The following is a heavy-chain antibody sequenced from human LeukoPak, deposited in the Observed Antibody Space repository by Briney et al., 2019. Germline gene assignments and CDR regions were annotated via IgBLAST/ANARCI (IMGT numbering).Heavy chain of an antibody. Sequence: SETLSLTCTVSGGSISSGDYYWSWIRQPPGKGLEWIGYIYYGGSTYYNPSLKSRVTISVDTSKNQFSQKLSSVTAADTAVYYCARVGGTVVPAAKDDYWGQGTLVTVSS. J-gene: IGHJ4*02. V-gene: IGHV4-30-4*01. D-gene: IGHD2-2*01. CDR2: IYYGGST. CDR1: GGSISSGDYY. CDR3: ARVGGTVVPAAKDDY.